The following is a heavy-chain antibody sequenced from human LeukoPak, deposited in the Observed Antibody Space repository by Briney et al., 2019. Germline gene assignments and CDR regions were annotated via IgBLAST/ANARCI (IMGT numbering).Heavy chain of an antibody. D-gene: IGHD3-22*01. J-gene: IGHJ4*02. CDR3: ASRPSGESYYYDSSGSYYFDY. CDR1: GGSFSGYY. Sequence: SETLSLTCAVYGGSFSGYYWSWIRQPPGKGLEWIGEINHSGSTNYNPSLKSRVTISVDTFKNQFSLKLSSVTAADTAVYYCASRPSGESYYYDSSGSYYFDYWGQGTLVTVSS. V-gene: IGHV4-34*01. CDR2: INHSGST.